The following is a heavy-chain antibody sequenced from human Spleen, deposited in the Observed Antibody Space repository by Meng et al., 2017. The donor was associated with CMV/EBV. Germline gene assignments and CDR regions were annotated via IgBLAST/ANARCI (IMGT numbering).Heavy chain of an antibody. CDR2: ISSSSTI. Sequence: GESLKISCAASGFTFSSYSMNWVRQAPGKGLEWVSYISSSSTIYYADSVKGRFTISRDNAKNSLYLQMNSLRAEDTAVYYCARGTYSSSWGYFQHWGQGTLVTVSS. J-gene: IGHJ1*01. CDR3: ARGTYSSSWGYFQH. CDR1: GFTFSSYS. V-gene: IGHV3-48*04. D-gene: IGHD6-6*01.